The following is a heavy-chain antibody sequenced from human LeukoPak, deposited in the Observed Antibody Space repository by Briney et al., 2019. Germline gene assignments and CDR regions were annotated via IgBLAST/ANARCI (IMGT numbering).Heavy chain of an antibody. J-gene: IGHJ4*02. CDR1: GFTFSSYW. V-gene: IGHV3-7*01. CDR2: IKQDGSEK. CDR3: ARDLGYSSSVGPDY. D-gene: IGHD6-6*01. Sequence: PGGSLRLSCAASGFTFSSYWMSWVRQAPGKGLEWVANIKQDGSEKYYVDSVKGRFTISRDNAKNSLYLQMNSLRAEDTAVYYCARDLGYSSSVGPDYWGQGTLVTVSS.